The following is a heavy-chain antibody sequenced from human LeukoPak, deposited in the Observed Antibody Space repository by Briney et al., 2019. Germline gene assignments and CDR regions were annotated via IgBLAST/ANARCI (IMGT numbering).Heavy chain of an antibody. Sequence: GGSLRLSCAASGFTFSSYSMNWVRQAPGKGLEWVSSVSSSSYIYYADSVKGRFTISRDNAKNSLYLQMNSLRAEDTAVYYCARLAVVNYYYYYMDVWGKGTTVTISS. D-gene: IGHD4-23*01. CDR2: VSSSSYI. CDR3: ARLAVVNYYYYYMDV. V-gene: IGHV3-21*01. CDR1: GFTFSSYS. J-gene: IGHJ6*03.